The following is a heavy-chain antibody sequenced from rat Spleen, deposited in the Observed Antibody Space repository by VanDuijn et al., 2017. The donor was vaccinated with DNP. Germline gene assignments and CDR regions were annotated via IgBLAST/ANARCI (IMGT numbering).Heavy chain of an antibody. CDR1: GFTFSDYN. J-gene: IGHJ2*01. Sequence: EVQLVESGGGLVQPGRSLKLSCAASGFTFSDYNLVWVRQASKKGLEWVATISDDGTTAYYRDSVKGRFTISRDTAKSTLYLQMDSLRSEDTATYYCARPDYWGQGVMVTVS. V-gene: IGHV5-7*01. CDR3: ARPDY. CDR2: ISDDGTTA.